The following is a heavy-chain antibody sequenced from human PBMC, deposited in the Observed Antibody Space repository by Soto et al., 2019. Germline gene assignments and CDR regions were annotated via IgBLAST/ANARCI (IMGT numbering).Heavy chain of an antibody. CDR1: GYTFTSYA. Sequence: ASVKVSCKASGYTFTSYAMHWVRQAPGQGLEWMGWMSPKTANTGYAQKFQGRVTMTRSTSISTAYMELSSLTSEDTAVYYCTGGPPNWGFDSWGQGTPVTVSS. J-gene: IGHJ5*01. CDR2: MSPKTANT. CDR3: TGGPPNWGFDS. D-gene: IGHD7-27*01. V-gene: IGHV1-8*02.